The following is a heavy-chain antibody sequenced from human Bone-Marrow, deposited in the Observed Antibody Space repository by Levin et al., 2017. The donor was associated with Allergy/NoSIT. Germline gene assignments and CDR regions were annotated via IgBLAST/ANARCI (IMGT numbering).Heavy chain of an antibody. D-gene: IGHD3-3*01. V-gene: IGHV3-30*18. Sequence: GGSLRLSCAASGFTFSSYAMHWVRQAPGKGLEWVAVIASDGGDKHYADSVKGRVTVSRDASNNMVYLEMKSLRGDDTAVYYCAKDRGITIFGVVTPQMVAMDVWGQGTTVTVSS. CDR2: IASDGGDK. CDR1: GFTFSSYA. CDR3: AKDRGITIFGVVTPQMVAMDV. J-gene: IGHJ6*02.